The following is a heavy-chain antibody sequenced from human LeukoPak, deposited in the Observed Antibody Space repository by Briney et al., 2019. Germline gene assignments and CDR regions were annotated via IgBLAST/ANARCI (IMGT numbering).Heavy chain of an antibody. Sequence: PGGSLRLSCAASGFTFSSYAMSWVRQAPGKGLEWVSAISGSGGSTYYADSVKGRFTISRDNSKNTLYLQMNSLRAEDTAVYYCAKLQIAYCGGDCWYDAFDIWGLGTMVTVSS. J-gene: IGHJ3*02. CDR1: GFTFSSYA. D-gene: IGHD2-21*02. CDR3: AKLQIAYCGGDCWYDAFDI. V-gene: IGHV3-23*01. CDR2: ISGSGGST.